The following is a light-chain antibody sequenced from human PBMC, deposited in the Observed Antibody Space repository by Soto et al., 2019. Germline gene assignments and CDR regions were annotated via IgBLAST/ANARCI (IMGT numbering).Light chain of an antibody. CDR3: QQYHLYPLT. CDR2: AAS. Sequence: DIQVTQSPSSLSASVGDRVTLTCRASQDIGNHLAWFQKKPGEAPKSLIHAASILQSGVPSKFRGSGSGTDFTLTISSLQPEDFATYYCQQYHLYPLTFGGGTKVEMK. V-gene: IGKV1-16*02. J-gene: IGKJ4*01. CDR1: QDIGNH.